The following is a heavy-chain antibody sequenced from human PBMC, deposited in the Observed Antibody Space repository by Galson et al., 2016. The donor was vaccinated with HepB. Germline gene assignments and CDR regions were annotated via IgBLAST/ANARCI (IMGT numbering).Heavy chain of an antibody. D-gene: IGHD3-3*01. CDR3: AREGVALDH. Sequence: PALVKPTQDLTLTCSFSGFSLDTPSMRVSWIRQPPGKALEWIARIDWDDDTFYRTSLRTRLTISKDTSKNQVALTMTNMDPVDTATYYCAREGVALDHWGQGILVTVSS. CDR1: GFSLDTPSMR. J-gene: IGHJ4*02. CDR2: IDWDDDT. V-gene: IGHV2-70*04.